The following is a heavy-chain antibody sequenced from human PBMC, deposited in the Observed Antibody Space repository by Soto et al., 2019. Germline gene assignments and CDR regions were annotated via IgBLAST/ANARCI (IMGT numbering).Heavy chain of an antibody. CDR3: ARAFLEAYYFDY. CDR1: GGSFSGYY. CDR2: INHSGST. V-gene: IGHV4-34*01. J-gene: IGHJ4*02. Sequence: SETLSLTCAVYGGSFSGYYWSWIRQPPGKGLEWIGEINHSGSTNYNPSLKSRVTISVDTSKNQFSLKLSSVTAADTAVYYCARAFLEAYYFDYWGQGTLVTVS.